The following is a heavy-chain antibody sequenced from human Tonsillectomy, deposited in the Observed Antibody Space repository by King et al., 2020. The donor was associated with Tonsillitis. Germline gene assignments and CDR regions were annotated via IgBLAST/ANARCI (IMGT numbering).Heavy chain of an antibody. CDR1: GGSFSGYY. CDR3: ARGKYDVWSGYPDYFDY. D-gene: IGHD3-3*01. Sequence: VQLQQWGAGLLKPSETLSLTCAVYGGSFSGYYWSWIRQSPGKGLEWIGEIYRSGSTNYNPSLKSRVTISLDTSKNQFSLKLSSVTAADTAVYYCARGKYDVWSGYPDYFDYWGQGTLVTVSS. V-gene: IGHV4-34*01. J-gene: IGHJ4*02. CDR2: IYRSGST.